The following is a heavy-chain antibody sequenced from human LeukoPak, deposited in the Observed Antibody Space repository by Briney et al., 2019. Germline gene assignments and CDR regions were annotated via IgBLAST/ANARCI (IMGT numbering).Heavy chain of an antibody. CDR1: GYSISSGYY. CDR3: AREGYNYYYDSSGYVDY. CDR2: IYHSGST. J-gene: IGHJ4*02. V-gene: IGHV4-38-2*02. Sequence: SETLSLTCTVSGYSISSGYYWGWIRQPPGKGLEWIGSIYHSGSTYYNPSLKSRVTISVDTSKNQFSLKLSSVTAADTAVYYCAREGYNYYYDSSGYVDYWGQGTLVTVSS. D-gene: IGHD3-22*01.